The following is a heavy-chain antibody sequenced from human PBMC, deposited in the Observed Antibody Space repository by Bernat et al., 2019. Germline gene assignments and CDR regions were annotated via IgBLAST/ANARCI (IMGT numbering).Heavy chain of an antibody. CDR3: ARVSIFTSPDY. CDR2: MNSNSGKI. V-gene: IGHV1-8*01. CDR1: GYTFTSYD. D-gene: IGHD3-3*01. Sequence: QVQLVQSGAEVKKPGASVKVSCKASGYTFTSYDINWVRQATGQGLEWMGWMNSNSGKIGSAQKFQGRVTMTRNTSISTAYMELSSLTSEDTAVYYCARVSIFTSPDYWGQGTQVTVSS. J-gene: IGHJ4*02.